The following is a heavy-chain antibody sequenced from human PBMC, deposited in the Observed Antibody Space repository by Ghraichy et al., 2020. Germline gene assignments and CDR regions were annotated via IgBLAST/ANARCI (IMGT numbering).Heavy chain of an antibody. J-gene: IGHJ4*02. CDR3: ARGGDGFNVPSY. Sequence: GGSLRLSCAASGFTFSSYGMHWVRQAPGKGLEWVADISCGGSEKHYVDSVKGRFTISRDNSRSTLYLQMNSLGPEDTAVYYCARGGDGFNVPSYWGQGTLVSVSS. D-gene: IGHD5-24*01. CDR1: GFTFSSYG. V-gene: IGHV3-30*03. CDR2: ISCGGSEK.